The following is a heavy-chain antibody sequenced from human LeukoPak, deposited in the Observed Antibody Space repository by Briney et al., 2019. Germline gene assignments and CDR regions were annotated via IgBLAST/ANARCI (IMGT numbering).Heavy chain of an antibody. Sequence: SEILSLTCTVSGGSFSTYYWSWIRQPAGKGLEWIGRIYTSGSTNYNPSLKSRVTMSVDTSKNQFSLKLSSVTAADTAVYYCARDGGIWDFQHWGQGTLVTVSS. J-gene: IGHJ1*01. CDR2: IYTSGST. D-gene: IGHD7-27*01. CDR3: ARDGGIWDFQH. V-gene: IGHV4-4*07. CDR1: GGSFSTYY.